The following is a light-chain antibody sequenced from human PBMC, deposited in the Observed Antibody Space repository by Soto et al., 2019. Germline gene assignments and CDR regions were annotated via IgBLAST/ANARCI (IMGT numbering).Light chain of an antibody. CDR1: QSVSSSS. J-gene: IGKJ2*01. CDR2: GAS. V-gene: IGKV3-20*01. Sequence: EIVLTQSPGTLSLSPGERATLSCRASQSVSSSSLAWYQQKPGQAPSLLIYGASSRATGISDRFSGSGSGTDFTLTISRLEPEDFTVFYCQQYGSSPYNFGQGTKLEIK. CDR3: QQYGSSPYN.